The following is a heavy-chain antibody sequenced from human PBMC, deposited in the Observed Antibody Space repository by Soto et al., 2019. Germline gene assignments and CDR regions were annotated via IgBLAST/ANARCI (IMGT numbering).Heavy chain of an antibody. D-gene: IGHD2-15*01. J-gene: IGHJ4*02. V-gene: IGHV1-3*01. CDR1: GYTFTSYA. CDR3: ARDLGGWPDY. CDR2: INAGNGNT. Sequence: ASVKVSCKASGYTFTSYAMHWVRQSPGQRLELMGWINAGNGNTKYSQKFQGRVTLTRETSASTAYMELSSLRSEDTAVYYCARDLGGWPDYWGQGTLVTVSS.